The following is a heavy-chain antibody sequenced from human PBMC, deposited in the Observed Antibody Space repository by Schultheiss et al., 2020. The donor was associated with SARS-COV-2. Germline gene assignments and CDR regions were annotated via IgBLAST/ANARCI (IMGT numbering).Heavy chain of an antibody. CDR3: GRAAGHSSSSPGY. J-gene: IGHJ4*02. CDR2: ISATSPII. Sequence: GGSLRLSCAASGFTFSSYEMNWVRQAPGKGLEWVAYISATSPIIQYADSVKGRFTISRDDAKNSLYLQMTALRAEDTAVYYCGRAAGHSSSSPGYWGQGTLVTVSS. CDR1: GFTFSSYE. V-gene: IGHV3-48*03. D-gene: IGHD6-13*01.